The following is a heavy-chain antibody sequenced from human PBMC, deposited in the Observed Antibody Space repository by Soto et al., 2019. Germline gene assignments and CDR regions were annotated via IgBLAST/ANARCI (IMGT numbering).Heavy chain of an antibody. CDR3: ARVGGGYELMGHYYYSYGMDV. CDR2: MNPNSGNT. J-gene: IGHJ6*02. V-gene: IGHV1-8*01. Sequence: ASVKVSCKASGYTFTSYDINWVRQATGQGLEWMGWMNPNSGNTGYAQKFQGRVTMTRNTSISTAYMELSSLRSEDTAVYYCARVGGGYELMGHYYYSYGMDVWGQGTTVTVSS. CDR1: GYTFTSYD. D-gene: IGHD5-12*01.